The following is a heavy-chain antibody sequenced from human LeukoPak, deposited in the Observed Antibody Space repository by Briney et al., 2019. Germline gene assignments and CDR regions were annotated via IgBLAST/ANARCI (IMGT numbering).Heavy chain of an antibody. V-gene: IGHV3-23*01. J-gene: IGHJ4*02. CDR3: VKGSYRGYEFDY. D-gene: IGHD5-12*01. Sequence: GGSLRLSCAASGFTFSSYTMNWVRQAPGKGLEWVAGINESGGVTYYADSVKGRFIISRDKSKSTLYLQMNSLRAEDTAVYYCVKGSYRGYEFDYWGQGTLVTVSS. CDR1: GFTFSSYT. CDR2: INESGGVT.